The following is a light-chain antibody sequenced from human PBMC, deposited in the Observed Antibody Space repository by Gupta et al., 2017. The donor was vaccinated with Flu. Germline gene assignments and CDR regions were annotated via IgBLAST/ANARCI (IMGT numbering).Light chain of an antibody. V-gene: IGKV2-30*01. CDR1: QSLVYSDGNIY. CDR2: QVS. CDR3: MQGSRWPWA. Sequence: ISCRSSQSLVYSDGNIYLPWIQQRPGQSPRRLIYQVSHRESGVPDRFSGGGSGTDFTLKISRVEAEDVGVYYCMQGSRWPWAFGQGTKVEIK. J-gene: IGKJ1*01.